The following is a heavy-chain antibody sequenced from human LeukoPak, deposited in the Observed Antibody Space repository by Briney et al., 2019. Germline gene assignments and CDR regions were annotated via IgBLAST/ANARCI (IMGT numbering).Heavy chain of an antibody. CDR2: IKSKTDGGTA. V-gene: IGHV3-15*01. Sequence: PGGSLRLSCAASGFTFSNAWMSWVRQAPGKGLEWVGRIKSKTDGGTAEYAAPVKGRFTISRDDSKNTLYLQMNSLKTEDTAVYYCTTGIGYYDFWSGYFGMDVWGQGTTVTVSS. CDR1: GFTFSNAW. J-gene: IGHJ6*02. D-gene: IGHD3-3*01. CDR3: TTGIGYYDFWSGYFGMDV.